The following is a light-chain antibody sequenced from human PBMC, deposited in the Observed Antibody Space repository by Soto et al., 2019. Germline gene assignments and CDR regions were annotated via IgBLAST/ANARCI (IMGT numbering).Light chain of an antibody. J-gene: IGKJ4*01. CDR3: QPRSNWPPG. V-gene: IGKV3-11*01. CDR2: DAS. CDR1: QSISSF. Sequence: DIVLTQSPAPLSVSPGERATLSCRASQSISSFLAWYQQKPGKAPRLLIYDASNMAAGLTSRFSGSGSGTDSTPTISSLQPQDVAVYYCQPRSNWPPGFGGGTKVEIK.